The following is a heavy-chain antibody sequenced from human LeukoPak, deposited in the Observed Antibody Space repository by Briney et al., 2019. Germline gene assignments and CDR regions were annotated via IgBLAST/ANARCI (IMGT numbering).Heavy chain of an antibody. Sequence: GRSRRLSCAASGFTFSSYAMHWVRQAPGKGLEWVAVISYDGSNKYYADSVKGRFTIFRDNSKNTLYLQMNSLRAEDTAVYYCARDFYYYDSSGYIPFDYWGQGTLVTVSS. CDR1: GFTFSSYA. V-gene: IGHV3-30-3*01. J-gene: IGHJ4*02. CDR3: ARDFYYYDSSGYIPFDY. D-gene: IGHD3-22*01. CDR2: ISYDGSNK.